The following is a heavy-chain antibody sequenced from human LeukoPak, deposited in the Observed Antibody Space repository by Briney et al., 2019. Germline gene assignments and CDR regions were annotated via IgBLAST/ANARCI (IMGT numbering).Heavy chain of an antibody. D-gene: IGHD2-15*01. CDR2: IYYSGST. V-gene: IGHV4-59*01. CDR1: GGSISSYY. Sequence: SETLSLTCTVSGGSISSYYWSWIRQPPGKGLEWIGYIYYSGSTNYNPSLKSRVTISVDTSENQFSLKLSSVTAADTAVYYCASQPRYCSGGSCSDAFDIWGQGTMVTVSS. CDR3: ASQPRYCSGGSCSDAFDI. J-gene: IGHJ3*02.